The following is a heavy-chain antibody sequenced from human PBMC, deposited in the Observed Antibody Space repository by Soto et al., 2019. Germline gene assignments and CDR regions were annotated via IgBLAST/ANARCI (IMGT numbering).Heavy chain of an antibody. CDR1: GYTFTRYG. CDR2: INTYNGNT. D-gene: IGHD2-15*01. J-gene: IGHJ6*02. V-gene: IGHV1-18*01. Sequence: QVQLVQSGAEVKNPGASVKVSCKASGYTFTRYGIGWARQAPGQGLEWMGWINTYNGNTNYAQNVQGRVTLTTDTSTSTAYMELRSLRSNDTAIYYCAMVEVYVTPSPQDVWGQGPTVIVSS. CDR3: AMVEVYVTPSPQDV.